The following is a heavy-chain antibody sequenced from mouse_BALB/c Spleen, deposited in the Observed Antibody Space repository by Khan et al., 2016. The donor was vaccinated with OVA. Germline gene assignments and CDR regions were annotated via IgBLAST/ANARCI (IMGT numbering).Heavy chain of an antibody. Sequence: EVELVESGGDLVKPGGSLKVSCAASGFTFSAYSMPWVRKTPDKRLEWVATISSGGDYTYYPDNLKGRFTISRDNSKNTLYLQMSSLKSEDTAMYYCASHLNGSFTYWGQGTLVTVSA. CDR3: ASHLNGSFTY. CDR2: ISSGGDYT. J-gene: IGHJ3*01. CDR1: GFTFSAYS. V-gene: IGHV5-6*01.